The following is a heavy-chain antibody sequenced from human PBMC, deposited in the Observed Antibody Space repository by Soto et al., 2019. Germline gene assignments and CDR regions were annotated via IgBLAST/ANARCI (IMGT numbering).Heavy chain of an antibody. D-gene: IGHD5-18*01. Sequence: QVQLVESGGGVVQPGRSLRLSCAASGFTFSSYVMHWVRQAPGKGLEWVAVISHDERSKYYTDSVKGRFTISRDNSKNTLYLQMNSLRTEDTAIYYCARARYTPLPDVWDQGTTVTVSS. J-gene: IGHJ6*02. CDR2: ISHDERSK. V-gene: IGHV3-30*03. CDR3: ARARYTPLPDV. CDR1: GFTFSSYV.